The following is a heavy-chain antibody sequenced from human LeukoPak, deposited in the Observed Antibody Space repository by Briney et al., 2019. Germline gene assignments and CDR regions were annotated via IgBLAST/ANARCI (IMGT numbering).Heavy chain of an antibody. CDR1: GFTFSSYA. Sequence: GGSLRLSCAASGFTFSSYAMSWVRQAPGKGLEWVANIKQDGSEKYYVDSVKGRFTISRDNAKNSLYLQMNSLRAEDTAVYYCARDAYSGSYYYYYGMDVWGQGTTVTVSS. J-gene: IGHJ6*02. CDR3: ARDAYSGSYYYYYGMDV. V-gene: IGHV3-7*01. CDR2: IKQDGSEK. D-gene: IGHD1-26*01.